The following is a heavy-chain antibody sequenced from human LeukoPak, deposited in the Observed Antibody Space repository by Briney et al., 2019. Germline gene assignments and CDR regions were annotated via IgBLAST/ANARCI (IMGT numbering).Heavy chain of an antibody. CDR1: GFTFSSSG. D-gene: IGHD1-26*01. Sequence: GGSLRLSCAASGFTFSSSGMHWVRQAPGKGLEWVAFIRYDGTSKYYAGSVKGRFTIPRDNSKNTVYLQMNSLRAEDTAVYYCAKETRGSYSDYWGQGTLVTVSS. V-gene: IGHV3-30*02. CDR2: IRYDGTSK. J-gene: IGHJ4*02. CDR3: AKETRGSYSDY.